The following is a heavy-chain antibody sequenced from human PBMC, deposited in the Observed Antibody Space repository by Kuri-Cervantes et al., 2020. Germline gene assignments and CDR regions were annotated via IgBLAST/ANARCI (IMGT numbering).Heavy chain of an antibody. D-gene: IGHD3-9*01. V-gene: IGHV3-48*03. Sequence: GESLKISCAASSFILSSYEMSWVRQAPGKGMEWISYMYNSGSTVFYADSVMGRFTVSSDDAKNSMFLQMNSLRDEYTAVYYCARDSILTGTYYGLEVWGQGTTVTVSS. CDR1: SFILSSYE. CDR3: ARDSILTGTYYGLEV. J-gene: IGHJ6*02. CDR2: MYNSGSTV.